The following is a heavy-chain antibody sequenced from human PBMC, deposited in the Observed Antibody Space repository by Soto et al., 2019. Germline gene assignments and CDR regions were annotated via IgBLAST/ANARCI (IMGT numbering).Heavy chain of an antibody. CDR1: GGSISSSSYY. D-gene: IGHD3-3*01. CDR3: ARLSRHRRTSITIFGVVTYYFDY. J-gene: IGHJ4*02. Sequence: XGTLSLTCTVSGGSISSSSYYWGWIRQPPGKGLEWIGSIYYNGSTYYNPSLKSRVTISVDTSKNQFSLKLSSVTAADTAVYYCARLSRHRRTSITIFGVVTYYFDYWGQGTLVTVSS. CDR2: IYYNGST. V-gene: IGHV4-39*01.